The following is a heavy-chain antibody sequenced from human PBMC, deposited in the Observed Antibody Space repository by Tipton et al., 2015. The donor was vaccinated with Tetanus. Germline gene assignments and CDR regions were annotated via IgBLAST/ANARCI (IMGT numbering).Heavy chain of an antibody. V-gene: IGHV4-31*11. D-gene: IGHD3-9*01. CDR2: IYYRGSI. Sequence: TLSLTCAVYGITNGRANYYWSWIRHHPRQGLEWIGYIYYRGSIHYNPSLQSRVFISLDTSANQFSLRLSSVTAADTAVYYCARLGDPQRYFHWRHRFWGPGTLFLVCS. CDR3: ARLGDPQRYFHWRHRF. CDR1: GITNGRANYY. J-gene: IGHJ4*02.